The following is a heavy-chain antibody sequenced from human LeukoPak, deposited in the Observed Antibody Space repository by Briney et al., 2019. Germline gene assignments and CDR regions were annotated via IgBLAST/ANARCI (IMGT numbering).Heavy chain of an antibody. CDR1: GGSINSGSYF. J-gene: IGHJ5*01. CDR2: IYTTGRT. D-gene: IGHD2-21*01. Sequence: SETLSLTCTVSGGSINSGSYFWTWIRQPAGQAAGKGLEWIGRIYTTGRTSYNPSIGSRVTISADMSKNQISLHLTAATAADTAVYFCARAYYWVDSWGQGTLVTVSS. CDR3: ARAYYWVDS. V-gene: IGHV4-61*02.